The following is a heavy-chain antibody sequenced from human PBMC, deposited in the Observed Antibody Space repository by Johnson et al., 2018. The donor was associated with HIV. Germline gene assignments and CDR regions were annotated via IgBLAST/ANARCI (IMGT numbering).Heavy chain of an antibody. D-gene: IGHD3-16*01. Sequence: VQLVESGGGLVQPGGSRTLSCAASGFTFSGSAMHWVRQASGKGLEWVGRIKSKTAGGIPDYAAPVKGRFTISRADSKNTLYVQMNSLKTEDTAVYYCAKEGEAFDIWGQGTMVTVSS. CDR2: IKSKTAGGIP. J-gene: IGHJ3*02. V-gene: IGHV3-15*01. CDR1: GFTFSGSA. CDR3: AKEGEAFDI.